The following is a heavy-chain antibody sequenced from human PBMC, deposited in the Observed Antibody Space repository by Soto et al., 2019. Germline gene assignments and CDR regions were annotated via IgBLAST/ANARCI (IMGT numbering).Heavy chain of an antibody. D-gene: IGHD2-2*01. Sequence: EVQLVESGGGLVQPGGSLRLSWAASGFTFSSYWMHWVRQAPGKGLVWFSRIISDGSSTTYADSVKGRFTISRDNAKNTLYLQMNSLRAEDTAVYYCARVETCSSTSCYSFFDYWGQGTLVTVSS. CDR2: IISDGSST. J-gene: IGHJ4*02. CDR1: GFTFSSYW. CDR3: ARVETCSSTSCYSFFDY. V-gene: IGHV3-74*03.